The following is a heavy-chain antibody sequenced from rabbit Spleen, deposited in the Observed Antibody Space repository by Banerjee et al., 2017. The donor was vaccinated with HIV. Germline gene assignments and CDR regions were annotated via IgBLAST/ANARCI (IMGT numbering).Heavy chain of an antibody. V-gene: IGHV1S47*01. CDR1: GFDFSSYG. J-gene: IGHJ4*01. CDR2: IDPVFGIT. CDR3: VREVAAKFSL. Sequence: QEQLKETGGGLVQPGGSLTLSCKTSGFDFSSYGVSWVRQAPGKGLEWIGYIDPVFGITYYANWVNGRFTISSHNAQNTLFLQLNSLTAADTATYFCVREVAAKFSLWGQGTLVTVS. D-gene: IGHD4-1*01.